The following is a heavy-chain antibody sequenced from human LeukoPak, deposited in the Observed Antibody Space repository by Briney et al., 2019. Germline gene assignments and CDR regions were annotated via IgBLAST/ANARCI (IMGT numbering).Heavy chain of an antibody. CDR3: ARIGAYCGGDCYNDPFDI. Sequence: ASVKVSCKASGYTFTSYAMHWVRQAPGQWLEWMGWINAGNGNTKYSQKFQGRVTITRDTSASTAYMELSSLRSEDTAVYYCARIGAYCGGDCYNDPFDIRGQGTMVTVSS. J-gene: IGHJ3*02. CDR1: GYTFTSYA. CDR2: INAGNGNT. D-gene: IGHD2-21*01. V-gene: IGHV1-3*01.